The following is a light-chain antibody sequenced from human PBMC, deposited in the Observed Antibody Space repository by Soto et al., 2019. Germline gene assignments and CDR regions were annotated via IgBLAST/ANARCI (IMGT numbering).Light chain of an antibody. J-gene: IGKJ1*01. CDR3: QQYNSYSRS. CDR2: DAS. CDR1: QSISSW. V-gene: IGKV1-5*01. Sequence: DIQMTQSPSTLSASVGDRVTITCRASQSISSWLAWYQQKPGKAPKLLIYDASKLESGGQSSFSGSGSGTEFMLTISSLQPDDFATYYGQQYNSYSRSFGQGTKVEFK.